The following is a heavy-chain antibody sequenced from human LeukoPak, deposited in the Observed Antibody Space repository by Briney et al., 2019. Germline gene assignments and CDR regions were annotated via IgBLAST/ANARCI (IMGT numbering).Heavy chain of an antibody. Sequence: SETLSLTCTVSGGSISSGSYHWSWIRQPAGKALEWIGRIYPSGSTNYDPSLKSRVTISIDTSKNQFSLKLTSVTAADTAVYYCARAAWGDGYNYWGQGTLVTVSS. J-gene: IGHJ4*02. D-gene: IGHD5-24*01. CDR3: ARAAWGDGYNY. V-gene: IGHV4-61*02. CDR2: IYPSGST. CDR1: GGSISSGSYH.